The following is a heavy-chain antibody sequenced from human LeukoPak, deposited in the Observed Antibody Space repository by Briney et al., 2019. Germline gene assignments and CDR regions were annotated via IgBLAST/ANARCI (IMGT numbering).Heavy chain of an antibody. J-gene: IGHJ5*02. CDR3: ARDNYYDPNWFDP. CDR1: GDSISSGYY. Sequence: PSETLSLTCTVSGDSISSGYYWGWIRQPPGKGLEWIGSIYHSGSTYYNPSLKSRVTISVDTSKNQFSLKLSSVTAADTAVYYCARDNYYDPNWFDPWGQGTLVTVSS. CDR2: IYHSGST. D-gene: IGHD3-22*01. V-gene: IGHV4-38-2*02.